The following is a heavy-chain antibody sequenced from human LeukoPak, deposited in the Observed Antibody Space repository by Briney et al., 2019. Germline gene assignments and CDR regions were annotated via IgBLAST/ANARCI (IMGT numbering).Heavy chain of an antibody. J-gene: IGHJ4*02. CDR2: ISGGGGFT. Sequence: PGGSLRVSCAASGFTFSTYPMSWVRQAPGKGLEWVSTISGGGGFTYYADSVKARFTISRDSSKNTVYLQMNSLRVEDTAVYYCAKVLVANRRDGYGNWGQRTLGSASS. CDR3: AKVLVANRRDGYGN. CDR1: GFTFSTYP. D-gene: IGHD5-24*01. V-gene: IGHV3-23*01.